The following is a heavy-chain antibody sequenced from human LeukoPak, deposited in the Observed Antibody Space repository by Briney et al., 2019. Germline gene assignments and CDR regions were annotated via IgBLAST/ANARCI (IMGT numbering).Heavy chain of an antibody. CDR3: ARRRIPATITGSKLSSRFDT. Sequence: SETLSLTCTVPGGSISSSSYYWAWIRQPPGKGLEWIGEIDYTGSTNYNPSLKSRIKMSVDTSKNQFSVNLNSVTAADTAFYYCARRRIPATITGSKLSSRFDTWGQGTLVTVSS. CDR2: IDYTGST. V-gene: IGHV4-39*07. D-gene: IGHD5-12*01. CDR1: GGSISSSSYY. J-gene: IGHJ1*01.